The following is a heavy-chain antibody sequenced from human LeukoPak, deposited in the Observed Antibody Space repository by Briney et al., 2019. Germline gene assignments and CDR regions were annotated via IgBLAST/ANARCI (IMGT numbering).Heavy chain of an antibody. CDR1: GFTFSSYA. CDR2: ISYDGSNK. J-gene: IGHJ4*02. CDR3: ARGKTSSWNYFDY. V-gene: IGHV3-30-3*01. D-gene: IGHD6-13*01. Sequence: GGSLRLSCAASGFTFSSYAMHWVRQAPGKGLEWVAVISYDGSNKYYADSVKGRFTISRDNSKNTLYLQMNSLRAEDTAVYYCARGKTSSWNYFDYWGQGTLVTVSS.